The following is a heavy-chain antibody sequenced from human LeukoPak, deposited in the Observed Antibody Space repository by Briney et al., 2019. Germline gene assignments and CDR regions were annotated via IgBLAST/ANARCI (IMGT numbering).Heavy chain of an antibody. CDR1: GGSVSSSSYY. Sequence: SETLSLTCTVSGGSVSSSSYYWGWIRQPPGKGLEWIGSIYYSGSTYYNPSLKSRVTISVDTSKNQFSLKLSSVTAADTAVYSCARRANHIDYWGQGTLVTVSS. V-gene: IGHV4-39*01. CDR2: IYYSGST. D-gene: IGHD1-14*01. CDR3: ARRANHIDY. J-gene: IGHJ4*02.